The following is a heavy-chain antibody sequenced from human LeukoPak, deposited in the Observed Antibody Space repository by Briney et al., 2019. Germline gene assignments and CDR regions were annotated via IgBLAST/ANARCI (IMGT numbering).Heavy chain of an antibody. D-gene: IGHD1-26*01. CDR2: IYSGGST. CDR3: ARDAEWESYLPGQYFDY. V-gene: IGHV3-53*01. Sequence: GGSLRLSCAASGFTVSSNYMSWVRQAPGKGLEWVSVIYSGGSTYYADSVKGRFTISRDNSKNTLYLQMNSLRAEDTAVYYCARDAEWESYLPGQYFDYWGQGTLVTVSS. CDR1: GFTVSSNY. J-gene: IGHJ4*02.